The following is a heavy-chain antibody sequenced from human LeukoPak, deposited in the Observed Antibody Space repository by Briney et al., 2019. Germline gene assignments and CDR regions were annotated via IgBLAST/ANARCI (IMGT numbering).Heavy chain of an antibody. D-gene: IGHD1-7*01. CDR1: GDTFTGYY. J-gene: IGHJ5*02. V-gene: IGHV1-2*02. Sequence: ASVKVACKASGDTFTGYYMHWVRQAPGQGLEWMGWINPNSSGTNYAQKFQGRVTMTRDTSISTAYMELSRLRSDDTAVYYCARDFRTTPAPWGQGTLVTVSS. CDR3: ARDFRTTPAP. CDR2: INPNSSGT.